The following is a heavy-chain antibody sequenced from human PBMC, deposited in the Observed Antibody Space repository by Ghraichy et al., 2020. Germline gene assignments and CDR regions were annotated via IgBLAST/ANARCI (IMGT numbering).Heavy chain of an antibody. CDR2: ISRSSSTI. CDR1: GFNFGSYT. V-gene: IGHV3-48*02. Sequence: GGSLRLSCAASGFNFGSYTMNWIRKAPGKGLEWVSYISRSSSTIYYADSVKGRFTISRDNAKNSVYLQMNSLRDEDTAVYYCVREGLGFRVCADFWGQGTLVTVSS. J-gene: IGHJ4*02. CDR3: VREGLGFRVCADF. D-gene: IGHD3/OR15-3a*01.